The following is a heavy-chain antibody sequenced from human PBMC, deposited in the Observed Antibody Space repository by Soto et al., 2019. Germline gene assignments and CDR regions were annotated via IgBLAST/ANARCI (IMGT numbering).Heavy chain of an antibody. Sequence: SETLSLTCTVSGGSISSGDYYWSWIRQPPGKGLEWIGYIYYSGSTNYNPSLKSRVTISVDTSKNQFSLKLYSVTTADTAMYYCARLPWADYGGIFDPWGQGTLVTVSS. D-gene: IGHD4-17*01. CDR1: GGSISSGDYY. CDR2: IYYSGST. CDR3: ARLPWADYGGIFDP. J-gene: IGHJ5*02. V-gene: IGHV4-61*08.